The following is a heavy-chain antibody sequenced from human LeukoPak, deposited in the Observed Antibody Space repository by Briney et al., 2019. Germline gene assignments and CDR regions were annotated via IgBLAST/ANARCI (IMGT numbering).Heavy chain of an antibody. CDR3: AKLAATGGYYFDY. Sequence: GGSLRLSCAASGFTFSSYGMHWVRQAPGKGLEWVAVISYDGSNKYYADSVKGRFTISRDNSKNTLYLQMNGLRAEDTAVYYCAKLAATGGYYFDYWGQGTLVTVSS. V-gene: IGHV3-30*18. CDR2: ISYDGSNK. CDR1: GFTFSSYG. J-gene: IGHJ4*02. D-gene: IGHD6-13*01.